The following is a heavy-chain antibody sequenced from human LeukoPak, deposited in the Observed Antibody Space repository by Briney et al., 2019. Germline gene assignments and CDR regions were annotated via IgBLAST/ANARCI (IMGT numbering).Heavy chain of an antibody. Sequence: GGSLRLSCTASGFTFSDYAMHWVRQAPGKGLEWVTVISYHARDQFYADSVKGRFTVSRDNSKNTLYLQMNSLKTEDTAVYYCNSFDSSGARGGAGFDYWGQGTLVTVSS. CDR1: GFTFSDYA. J-gene: IGHJ4*02. CDR3: NSFDSSGARGGAGFDY. CDR2: ISYHARDQ. V-gene: IGHV3-30*04. D-gene: IGHD3-22*01.